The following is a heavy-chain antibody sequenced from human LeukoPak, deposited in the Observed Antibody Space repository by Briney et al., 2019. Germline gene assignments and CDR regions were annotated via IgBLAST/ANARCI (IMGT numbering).Heavy chain of an antibody. Sequence: GGSLRLSCAASGFTFSGSAMHWVRQASGKGLEWVGRIRSKANSYATAYAASVKGRVTISRDDSKNTAYLQMNSLKTEDTAVYYCTRQGYSWYYYGSGSYYNTSGDYYYYYMDVWGKGTTVTVSS. CDR3: TRQGYSWYYYGSGSYYNTSGDYYYYYMDV. CDR2: IRSKANSYAT. CDR1: GFTFSGSA. J-gene: IGHJ6*03. V-gene: IGHV3-73*01. D-gene: IGHD3-10*01.